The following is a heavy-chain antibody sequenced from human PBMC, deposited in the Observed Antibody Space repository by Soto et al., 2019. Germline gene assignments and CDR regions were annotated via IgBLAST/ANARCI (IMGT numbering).Heavy chain of an antibody. D-gene: IGHD3-10*01. J-gene: IGHJ6*02. Sequence: GGSLRLSCAASGFTFSSYAMSWVRQAPGKGLEWVSAISGSGGSTYYADSVKGRFTISRDNSKNTLYLQMNSLRAEDTVVYYCAKDQKYYGSGRDYGMDVWGQGTTVTVSS. CDR1: GFTFSSYA. CDR2: ISGSGGST. V-gene: IGHV3-23*01. CDR3: AKDQKYYGSGRDYGMDV.